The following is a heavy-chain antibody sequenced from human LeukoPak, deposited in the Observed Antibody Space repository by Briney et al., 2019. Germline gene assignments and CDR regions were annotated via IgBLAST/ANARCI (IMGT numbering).Heavy chain of an antibody. D-gene: IGHD2-15*01. CDR1: GFTFSRSA. CDR3: ATAAAYPLDY. Sequence: PGGSLRLSCAASGFTFSRSAMHWVRQVPGKGLEWVAVISFDGTNKYYGASVKGRFTISRDNSKNTLYLQMNSLRAEDTAVYYCATAAAYPLDYWGQGTLVTVSS. CDR2: ISFDGTNK. J-gene: IGHJ4*02. V-gene: IGHV3-30-3*01.